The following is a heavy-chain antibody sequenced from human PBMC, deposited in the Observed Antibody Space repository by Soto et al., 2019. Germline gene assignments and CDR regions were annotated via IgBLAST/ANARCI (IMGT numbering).Heavy chain of an antibody. CDR3: AKDRGITMVRGVIITAPDFDAFDI. CDR2: ISGSGVCT. Sequence: PGESLKISCAASGFTFSSYAMSWVRQAPGKGLEWVSAISGSGVCTYYADSVKCRFTISRDNSKNTLYLQMNSLRAEDTAVYYCAKDRGITMVRGVIITAPDFDAFDIWGQGTMVTVSS. J-gene: IGHJ3*02. D-gene: IGHD3-10*01. CDR1: GFTFSSYA. V-gene: IGHV3-23*01.